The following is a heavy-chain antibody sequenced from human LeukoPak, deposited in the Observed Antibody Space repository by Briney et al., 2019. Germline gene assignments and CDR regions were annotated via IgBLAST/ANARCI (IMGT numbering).Heavy chain of an antibody. CDR2: IYYSGST. CDR3: ARHTTKGNDY. J-gene: IGHJ4*02. Sequence: SETLSLTCTVSGGSISNYYWNWIRQPPGKGLEWIGYIYYSGSTNYKPSLKSRVTISVDTSKTHFSLKLTTVTAADTAVYYCARHTTKGNDYWGQGTLVTVSS. V-gene: IGHV4-59*08. D-gene: IGHD1-1*01. CDR1: GGSISNYY.